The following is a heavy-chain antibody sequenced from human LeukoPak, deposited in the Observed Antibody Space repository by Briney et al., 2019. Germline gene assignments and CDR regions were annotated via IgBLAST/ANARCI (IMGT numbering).Heavy chain of an antibody. J-gene: IGHJ3*02. CDR1: GFTVSSNY. Sequence: GGSLRLSCTASGFTVSSNYMSWVRQAPGKGLEWVSVIYSGGSTYYADSVKGRFTISRDNSKNTLYLQMNSLRAEDTAVYYCARAPIAVPALALDIWGQGTMVTVSS. CDR2: IYSGGST. V-gene: IGHV3-53*01. D-gene: IGHD2-2*01. CDR3: ARAPIAVPALALDI.